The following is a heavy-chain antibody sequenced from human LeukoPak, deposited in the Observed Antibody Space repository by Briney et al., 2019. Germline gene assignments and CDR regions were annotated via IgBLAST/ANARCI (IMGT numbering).Heavy chain of an antibody. CDR3: AGAHIVVVVAATPFDY. CDR1: GFTFSTYV. J-gene: IGHJ4*02. V-gene: IGHV3-23*01. Sequence: GGSLRLSCAASGFTFSTYVMSWVRQAPGKGLEWVSAISDSGGSTYYADSVKGRFTISRDNSKNTLYLQMNSLRAEDTALYYCAGAHIVVVVAATPFDYWGQGTLVTVSS. D-gene: IGHD2-15*01. CDR2: ISDSGGST.